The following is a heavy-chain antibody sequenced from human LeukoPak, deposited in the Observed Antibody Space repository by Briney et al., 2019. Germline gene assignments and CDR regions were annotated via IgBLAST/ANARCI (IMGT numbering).Heavy chain of an antibody. D-gene: IGHD3-3*01. V-gene: IGHV3-48*02. Sequence: GGPLRLSCAASGFTFNIYGMNWVRQAPGKGLEWVAYIGGSGVATYYTDFVRGRFTISRDNARNSLYLQMNGLRDEDTAIYYCARGGQSADNWFDPWGQGILVTVSS. CDR3: ARGGQSADNWFDP. CDR2: IGGSGVAT. J-gene: IGHJ5*02. CDR1: GFTFNIYG.